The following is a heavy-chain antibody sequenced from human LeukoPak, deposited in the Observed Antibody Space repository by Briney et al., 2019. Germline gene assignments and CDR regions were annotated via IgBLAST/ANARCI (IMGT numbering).Heavy chain of an antibody. J-gene: IGHJ4*02. Sequence: GGSLRLSCAASGFTFSSYAMSWVRQAPGKGLEGVSAISVSGGSTYYADSVKDRFTISRDNSKNTLSLQVNSLRAEDTAVYYCAILTRRDGNNPFDYWGQGTLVTVSS. V-gene: IGHV3-23*01. CDR3: AILTRRDGNNPFDY. CDR1: GFTFSSYA. CDR2: ISVSGGST. D-gene: IGHD5-24*01.